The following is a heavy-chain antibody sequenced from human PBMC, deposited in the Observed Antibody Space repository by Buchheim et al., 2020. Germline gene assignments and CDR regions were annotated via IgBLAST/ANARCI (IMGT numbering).Heavy chain of an antibody. CDR3: ARHADGYDRRAFDH. J-gene: IGHJ4*02. CDR2: IYYSGST. CDR1: GGSISSYY. Sequence: QVQLQESGPGLVKPSEALSLTCTVSGGSISSYYWSWIRQPPGKGLEWIGNIYYSGSTNYNPSLKSRVTISVDKSKNQFSLKLSSVTAADTAVYYCARHADGYDRRAFDHWGQGTL. D-gene: IGHD5-12*01. V-gene: IGHV4-59*08.